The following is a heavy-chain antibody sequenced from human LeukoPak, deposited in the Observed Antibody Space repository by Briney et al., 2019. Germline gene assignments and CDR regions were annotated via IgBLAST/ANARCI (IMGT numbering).Heavy chain of an antibody. Sequence: PGGSLRLSCAASGFTFSSYEMNWVRQAPGKGLEGVAVISYDGSNKYYADSVKGRFTISRDNSKNTLYLQMNSLRAEDTAVYYCARTDDDYYYYMDVWGKGTTVTVSS. CDR2: ISYDGSNK. CDR3: ARTDDDYYYYMDV. V-gene: IGHV3-30*03. CDR1: GFTFSSYE. J-gene: IGHJ6*03. D-gene: IGHD1-1*01.